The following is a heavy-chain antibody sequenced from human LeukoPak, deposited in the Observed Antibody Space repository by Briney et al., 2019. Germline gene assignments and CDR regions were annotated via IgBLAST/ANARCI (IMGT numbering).Heavy chain of an antibody. CDR1: GGTFSSYA. CDR3: ATFWGSYFDY. V-gene: IGHV1-24*01. J-gene: IGHJ4*02. Sequence: VASVKVSCKASGGTFSSYAISWVRQAPGKGLEWMGGFDPEDGETIYAQKFQGRVTMTEDTSTDTAYMELSSLRSEDTAVYYCATFWGSYFDYWGQGTLVTASS. D-gene: IGHD3-16*01. CDR2: FDPEDGET.